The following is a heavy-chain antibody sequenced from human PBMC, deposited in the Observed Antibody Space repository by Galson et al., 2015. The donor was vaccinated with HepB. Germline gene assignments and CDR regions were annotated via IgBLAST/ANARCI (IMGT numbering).Heavy chain of an antibody. Sequence: SLRLSCAASGFTFSSYAMSWVRQAPGKGLEWVSAISGSGGSTYYADSVKGRFTISRDNSKNTLYLQMNSLRAEDTAVYYCAKGRELVGYFDYWGQGTLVTVSS. V-gene: IGHV3-23*01. CDR1: GFTFSSYA. CDR2: ISGSGGST. J-gene: IGHJ4*02. D-gene: IGHD1-26*01. CDR3: AKGRELVGYFDY.